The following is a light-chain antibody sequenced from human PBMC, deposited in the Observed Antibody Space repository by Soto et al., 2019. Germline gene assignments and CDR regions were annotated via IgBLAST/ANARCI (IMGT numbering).Light chain of an antibody. CDR3: EQYNDWCSIT. Sequence: EIVMTQSPATLSVSPGERAALSCRASQSVSSKLAWYRQRPGQAPRLVIYDTSTRATGVPARFSGSGSGTEFTLTISSLQSDDFGVYDCEQYNDWCSITFGQGTRLEIK. CDR1: QSVSSK. CDR2: DTS. V-gene: IGKV3-15*01. J-gene: IGKJ5*01.